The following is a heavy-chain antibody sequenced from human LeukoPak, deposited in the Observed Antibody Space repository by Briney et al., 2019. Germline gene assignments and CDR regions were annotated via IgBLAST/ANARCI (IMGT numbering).Heavy chain of an antibody. D-gene: IGHD1-1*01. CDR3: ARATTQLLRYVDY. J-gene: IGHJ4*02. V-gene: IGHV6-1*01. CDR1: GDXVSSNSAA. CDR2: TYYRSKWYN. Sequence: SETLSLTCAISGDXVSSNSAAWDWIRQSPSRGPEWQGRTYYRSKWYNDYAVSVKSRITINPDTSRNQYSLQLNSVTPEDTAVYYCARATTQLLRYVDYWGQGTLVTVSS.